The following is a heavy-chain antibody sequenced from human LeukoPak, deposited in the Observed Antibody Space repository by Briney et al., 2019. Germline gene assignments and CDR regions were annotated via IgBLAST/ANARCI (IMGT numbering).Heavy chain of an antibody. V-gene: IGHV3-23*01. CDR2: ISGSGGST. CDR1: GFTFSTYA. Sequence: GGSLRLSCVASGFTFSTYAMSWVRQAPGKGLEWVSVISGSGGSTYHEDSVKGRFTISRDNSQNTLYLRMNSLRAEDTAIYFCAKVHGSFEYGASWFDYWGQGTLVTVSS. CDR3: AKVHGSFEYGASWFDY. D-gene: IGHD2/OR15-2a*01. J-gene: IGHJ4*02.